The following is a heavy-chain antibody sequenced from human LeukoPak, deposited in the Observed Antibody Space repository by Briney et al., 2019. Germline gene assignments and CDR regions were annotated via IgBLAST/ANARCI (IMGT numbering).Heavy chain of an antibody. D-gene: IGHD1-14*01. V-gene: IGHV4-31*03. Sequence: ASETLSLTCTVSGGSISSGGYYWSWIRQHPGKGLEWIGYIYYSGSTYYNPSLKSRVTISVDTSKNQFSLKLSSVTAADTAEYYCANSGSQQIDYWGQGTLVTVSS. CDR3: ANSGSQQIDY. CDR2: IYYSGST. J-gene: IGHJ4*02. CDR1: GGSISSGGYY.